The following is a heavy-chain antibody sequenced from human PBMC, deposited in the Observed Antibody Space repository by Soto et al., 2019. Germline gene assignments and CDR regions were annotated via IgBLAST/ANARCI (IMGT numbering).Heavy chain of an antibody. J-gene: IGHJ4*02. CDR2: ISDDGSTA. V-gene: IGHV3-74*01. D-gene: IGHD1-1*01. CDR1: GFTFSAYW. CDR3: ARGPRVSSTGTGAH. Sequence: PGGSLRLSCSVSGFTFSAYWMHWVRQVPGKGLTWVSRISDDGSTATYADSVKGRFVISRGNAKNSLYLEMNTLRADDSGLYYCARGPRVSSTGTGAHWGRGTLVTVS.